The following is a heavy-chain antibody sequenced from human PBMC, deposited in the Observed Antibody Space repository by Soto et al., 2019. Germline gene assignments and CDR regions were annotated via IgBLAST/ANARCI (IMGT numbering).Heavy chain of an antibody. V-gene: IGHV1-8*01. J-gene: IGHJ6*02. CDR3: ATGKRGLFVHYYYGMDV. D-gene: IGHD3-10*01. CDR1: GYTFTSYD. CDR2: MNPNSGNT. Sequence: GASVKVSCKASGYTFTSYDINWVRQATGQGLEWMGWMNPNSGNTGYAQKFQGRVTMTRNTSISTAYMELSSLRSEDTAVYYCATGKRGLFVHYYYGMDVWGQGTTVTV.